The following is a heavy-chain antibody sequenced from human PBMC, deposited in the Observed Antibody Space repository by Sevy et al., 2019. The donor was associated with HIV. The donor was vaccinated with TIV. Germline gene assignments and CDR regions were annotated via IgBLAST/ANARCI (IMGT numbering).Heavy chain of an antibody. D-gene: IGHD3-3*01. CDR1: GYTFTSYG. CDR3: ARVGKSEDYDFSWGAFDI. V-gene: IGHV1-18*01. CDR2: ISAYNGNT. Sequence: ASVKVSCKASGYTFTSYGISWVRQAPGQGLEWMGWISAYNGNTNYAQKLQGRVTMTTDTSPSTAYMELRSLRSDDTAVYYCARVGKSEDYDFSWGAFDIWGQGTMVTVSS. J-gene: IGHJ3*02.